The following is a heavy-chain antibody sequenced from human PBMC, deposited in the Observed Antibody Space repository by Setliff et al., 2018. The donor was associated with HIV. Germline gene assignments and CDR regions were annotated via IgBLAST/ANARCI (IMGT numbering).Heavy chain of an antibody. Sequence: VKVSCKVSGYTLTELSMHWVRQAPGKGLEWMGGFDPEDGETIYAQKFQGRVTMTEDTSTDTAYMELSSLRSEDTAVYYCATAYKNTYYYGSGSNKDNWFDPWGQGTLVTVSS. J-gene: IGHJ5*02. CDR2: FDPEDGET. D-gene: IGHD3-10*01. CDR3: ATAYKNTYYYGSGSNKDNWFDP. V-gene: IGHV1-24*01. CDR1: GYTLTELS.